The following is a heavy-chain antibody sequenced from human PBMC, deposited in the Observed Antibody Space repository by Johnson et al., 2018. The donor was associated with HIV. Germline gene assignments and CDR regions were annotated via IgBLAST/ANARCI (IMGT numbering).Heavy chain of an antibody. CDR1: GFTFSSYA. Sequence: QVQLVESGGGVVRPGGSLRLSCAASGFTFSSYAMHWVRQAPGKGLEWVAVISYDGSNKYYADSVKGRFTISRDNSKNTLYLQMNSLRAEDTAVYYGARDQHRYYDSSTYLTRHAFDIWGQGTMVTVSS. CDR3: ARDQHRYYDSSTYLTRHAFDI. J-gene: IGHJ3*02. D-gene: IGHD3-22*01. V-gene: IGHV3-30*04. CDR2: ISYDGSNK.